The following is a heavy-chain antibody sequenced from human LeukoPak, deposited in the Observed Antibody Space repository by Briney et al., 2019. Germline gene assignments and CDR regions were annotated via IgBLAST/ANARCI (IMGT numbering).Heavy chain of an antibody. J-gene: IGHJ5*02. CDR1: GGTFSSYA. D-gene: IGHD6-13*01. V-gene: IGHV1-69*05. Sequence: SVKVSCKASGGTFSSYAISWVRQAPGQGLEWMGGIIPIFGTANYAQKFQGRVTMTRDMSTSTVYMELSSLRSEDTAVYYCARDRVGIAAAGTRLRWFDPWGQGTLVTVSS. CDR3: ARDRVGIAAAGTRLRWFDP. CDR2: IIPIFGTA.